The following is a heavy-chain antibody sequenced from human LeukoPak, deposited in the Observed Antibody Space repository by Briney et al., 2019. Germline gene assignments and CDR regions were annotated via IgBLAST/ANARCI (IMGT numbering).Heavy chain of an antibody. D-gene: IGHD3-22*01. Sequence: GASVKVSCKASGYTFTSYGISWVRQAPGQGLEWMGWISAYNGNTNYAQKLQGRVTMTTDTSTSTAYMELRSLRSDDTAVYYCARDETYYYDSSGYLVFDYSGQGTLVTVSS. CDR3: ARDETYYYDSSGYLVFDY. V-gene: IGHV1-18*01. J-gene: IGHJ4*02. CDR1: GYTFTSYG. CDR2: ISAYNGNT.